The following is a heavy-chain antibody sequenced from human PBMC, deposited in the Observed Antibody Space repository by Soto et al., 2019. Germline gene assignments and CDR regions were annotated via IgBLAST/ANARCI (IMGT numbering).Heavy chain of an antibody. CDR2: IVVGSGNT. D-gene: IGHD3-10*01. CDR1: GFTFTSSA. Sequence: ASVKVSCKASGFTFTSSAVQWVRQARGQRLEWIGWIVVGSGNTNYAQKFQERVTITRDMSTSTAYMELSSLRSEDTAVYYCAVCHMRLIWFGETLSFWGQGTLVTVSS. CDR3: AVCHMRLIWFGETLSF. V-gene: IGHV1-58*01. J-gene: IGHJ4*02.